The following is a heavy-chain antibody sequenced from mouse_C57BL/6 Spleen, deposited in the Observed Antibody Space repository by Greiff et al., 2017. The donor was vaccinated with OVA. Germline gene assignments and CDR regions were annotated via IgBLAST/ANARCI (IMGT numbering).Heavy chain of an antibody. CDR3: AREGAMISFDY. CDR1: GYTFTSYW. Sequence: LQPGAELVRPGSSVKLSCKASGYTFTSYWMDWVKQRPGQGLEWIGNIYPSDSETHYNQKFKDKATLTVDKSSSTAYMQLSSLTSEDSAVYYCAREGAMISFDYWGQGTTLTVSS. V-gene: IGHV1-61*01. J-gene: IGHJ2*01. D-gene: IGHD2-3*01. CDR2: IYPSDSET.